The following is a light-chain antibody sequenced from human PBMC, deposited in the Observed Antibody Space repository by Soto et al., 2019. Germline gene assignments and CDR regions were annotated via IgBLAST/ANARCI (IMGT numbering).Light chain of an antibody. CDR1: QSVSSN. CDR2: GAS. V-gene: IGKV3-15*01. Sequence: EIVMTQSPATLSVSPGERATLSCRASQSVSSNLAWYQRKPGPAPRLLIYGASTRAYGIPARLSGSGSGTEFTLTISSLQSEDFAVYYCQHYNNWPALYTFGQGTKLEIK. J-gene: IGKJ2*01. CDR3: QHYNNWPALYT.